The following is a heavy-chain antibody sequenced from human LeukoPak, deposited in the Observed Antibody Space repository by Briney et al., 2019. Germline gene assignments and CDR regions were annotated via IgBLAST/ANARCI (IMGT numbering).Heavy chain of an antibody. J-gene: IGHJ4*02. CDR1: GFTFSSYA. CDR3: ARRAGAYSHPYDY. CDR2: ISYDGSNK. Sequence: GGSLRLSCAASGFTFSSYAMHWVRQAPGKGLEWVAVISYDGSNKYYADSLKGRFTISRDNSKNTLYLQMNSLRVEDTAVYYCARRAGAYSHPYDYWGQGTLVTVSS. V-gene: IGHV3-30*14. D-gene: IGHD4/OR15-4a*01.